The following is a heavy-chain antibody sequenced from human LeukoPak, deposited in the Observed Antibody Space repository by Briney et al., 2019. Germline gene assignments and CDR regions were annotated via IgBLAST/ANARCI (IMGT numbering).Heavy chain of an antibody. CDR1: GGSINNYY. D-gene: IGHD6-6*01. CDR2: IYYSGST. V-gene: IGHV4-59*01. CDR3: ARRHVEYSSSSDPYYFDY. J-gene: IGHJ4*02. Sequence: SETLSLTCTVSGGSINNYYWSWIRQPPGKGLEWIGYIYYSGSTNYNPSLKSRVTISVDTSKNQFSLKLSSVTAADTAVYYCARRHVEYSSSSDPYYFDYWGQGTLVTVSS.